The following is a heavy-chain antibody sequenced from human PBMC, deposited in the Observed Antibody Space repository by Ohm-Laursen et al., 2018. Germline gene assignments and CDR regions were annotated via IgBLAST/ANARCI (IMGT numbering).Heavy chain of an antibody. Sequence: SETLSLTCTVSGASINSHHWSFIRQPPGKGLEWIAFVYYSGSTYYNPSLKSRVSMSVDTSNNQFSLQLRYVTAADAAVYYFASSGSPSRAWYSFDSWGQGTLVTVSS. CDR1: GASINSHH. D-gene: IGHD6-13*01. V-gene: IGHV4-59*11. J-gene: IGHJ4*02. CDR2: VYYSGST. CDR3: ASSGSPSRAWYSFDS.